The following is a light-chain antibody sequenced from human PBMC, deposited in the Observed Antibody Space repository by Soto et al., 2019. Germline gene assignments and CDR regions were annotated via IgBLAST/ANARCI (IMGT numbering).Light chain of an antibody. V-gene: IGKV3-11*01. CDR2: DAS. CDR3: QQRSNWPIT. Sequence: EIVLTQSPATLSLSPGERATLSCRASQSVSSYLAWYQQKPGQAPRLLIYDASNRATDIPARFSGSGSGTDFTLTISGIEAEDFAVYYCQQRSNWPITFSQGTRLEL. J-gene: IGKJ5*01. CDR1: QSVSSY.